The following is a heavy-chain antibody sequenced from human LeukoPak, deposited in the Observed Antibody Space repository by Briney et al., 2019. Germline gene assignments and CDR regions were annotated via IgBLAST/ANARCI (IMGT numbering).Heavy chain of an antibody. Sequence: SGPTLVNPTQTLTLTCTFSGFSLSTSGVGVGWIRQPPGKALEWLALIYWDDDKRYSPSLKSRLTITKDTSKNQVVLTMTNMDPVDTATYYCAHSRRSRYAPTGGHYYYYMDVWGKGTTVTVSS. CDR3: AHSRRSRYAPTGGHYYYYMDV. CDR2: IYWDDDK. CDR1: GFSLSTSGVG. V-gene: IGHV2-5*02. J-gene: IGHJ6*03. D-gene: IGHD2-2*01.